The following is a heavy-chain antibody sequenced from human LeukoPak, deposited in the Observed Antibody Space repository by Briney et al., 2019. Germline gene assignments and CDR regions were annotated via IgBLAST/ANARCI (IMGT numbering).Heavy chain of an antibody. CDR3: ARHGLSGVSLRINWFDP. J-gene: IGHJ5*02. D-gene: IGHD1-26*01. V-gene: IGHV4-39*01. Sequence: SETLSLTCTVSGGSISSSSYYWGWIRQPRGKGLEWIGGISYSGSTYYNPSLKSRVTIYVDTSKNQFSLKLSSVTAADTAVYYCARHGLSGVSLRINWFDPWGRGTLVTVSS. CDR1: GGSISSSSYY. CDR2: ISYSGST.